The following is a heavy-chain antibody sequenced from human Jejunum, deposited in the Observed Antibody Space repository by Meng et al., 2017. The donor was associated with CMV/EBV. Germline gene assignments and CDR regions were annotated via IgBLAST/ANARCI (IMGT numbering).Heavy chain of an antibody. CDR2: VYYSGGA. CDR1: GESMRSHY. D-gene: IGHD1-1*01. Sequence: VSGESMRSHYWTWIRQPPGKGLEWMEHVYYSGGATYSPSLRSRVTISVDMSKNQFSLKLRSVTAADTAMYFCARGLGHASNNSHDYWGQGTLVTVSS. V-gene: IGHV4-59*11. CDR3: ARGLGHASNNSHDY. J-gene: IGHJ4*02.